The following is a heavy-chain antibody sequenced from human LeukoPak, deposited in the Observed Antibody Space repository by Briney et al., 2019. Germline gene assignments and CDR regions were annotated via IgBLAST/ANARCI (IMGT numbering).Heavy chain of an antibody. CDR3: ARFSDQIAIFGVVNYFLGD. CDR2: IYYSGST. V-gene: IGHV4-59*01. CDR1: GGSISSYY. J-gene: IGHJ4*02. Sequence: SETLSLTCTVSGGSISSYYWSWIRQPPGKGLEWIGYIYYSGSTNYNPPLKSRVTISVDTSENQFSLKLSSVTAADTAVYYCARFSDQIAIFGVVNYFLGDWGQGILVTVSS. D-gene: IGHD3-3*01.